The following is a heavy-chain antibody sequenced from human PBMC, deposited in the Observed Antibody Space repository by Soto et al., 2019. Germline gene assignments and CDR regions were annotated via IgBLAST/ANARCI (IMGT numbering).Heavy chain of an antibody. CDR1: GGSISSSNW. CDR2: IYHSGST. J-gene: IGHJ6*02. CDR3: AGDRYIGYSRGMDV. D-gene: IGHD5-18*01. V-gene: IGHV4-4*02. Sequence: SETLSLTCAVSGGSISSSNWWSWVRQPPGKGLEWIGEIYHSGSTNYNPSLKSRVTISVDKSKNQFSLKLSSVTAADTAVYYCAGDRYIGYSRGMDVWGQGTTVTVSS.